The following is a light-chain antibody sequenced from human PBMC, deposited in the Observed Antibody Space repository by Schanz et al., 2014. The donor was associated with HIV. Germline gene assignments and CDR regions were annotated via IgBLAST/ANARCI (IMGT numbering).Light chain of an antibody. V-gene: IGKV1-13*02. Sequence: AIQLTQSPSSLSASVGDRVTLTCRASQGISSALAWYQQKPGTAPKVLISGASSLQTGVPSRFSGSRSGTVFTLTINGLQPEDSATYYCQQGETFPTFGQGTKLEI. J-gene: IGKJ2*01. CDR1: QGISSA. CDR3: QQGETFPT. CDR2: GAS.